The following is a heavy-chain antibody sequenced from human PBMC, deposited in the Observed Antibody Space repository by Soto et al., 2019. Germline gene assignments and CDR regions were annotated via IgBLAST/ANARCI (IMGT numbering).Heavy chain of an antibody. Sequence: QVQLVQSGAEVKKPGSSVKVSCKASGGTFSSYTISWVRQAPGQGLEWMGRIIPILGIANYAQKFQGRVTTTADKSTSTAYMELSSLGSEDTAVYYCAREGQWLVPLGYWGQGTLVTVSS. CDR2: IIPILGIA. J-gene: IGHJ4*02. D-gene: IGHD6-19*01. CDR3: AREGQWLVPLGY. CDR1: GGTFSSYT. V-gene: IGHV1-69*08.